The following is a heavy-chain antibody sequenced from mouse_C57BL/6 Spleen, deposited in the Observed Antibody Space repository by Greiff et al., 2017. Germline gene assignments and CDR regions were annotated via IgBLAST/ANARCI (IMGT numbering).Heavy chain of an antibody. CDR3: ARVDYDY. V-gene: IGHV5-4*03. CDR2: ISDGGSYT. J-gene: IGHJ2*01. Sequence: EVKLVESGGGLVKPGGSLKLSCAASGFTFSSYAMSWVRQTPEKRLEWVATISDGGSYTYYPDNVQGRFTISRDNAKNNLYLQMSHLKSEDTAMYYCARVDYDYWGQGTTLTVSS. CDR1: GFTFSSYA. D-gene: IGHD2-4*01.